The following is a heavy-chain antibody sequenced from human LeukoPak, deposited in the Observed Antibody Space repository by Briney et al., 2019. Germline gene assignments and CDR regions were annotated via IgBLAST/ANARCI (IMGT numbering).Heavy chain of an antibody. CDR3: ARVSSGVYFDY. CDR2: IYYSGST. CDR1: GGSISSYY. D-gene: IGHD2-15*01. J-gene: IGHJ4*02. Sequence: PSETLSLTCTVSGGSISSYYWSWIRQPPGKGLALIGYIYYSGSTNYNPSLKNRVTISVDTSKNQFSLKLSSVTAADTAVYYCARVSSGVYFDYWGQGTLVTVSS. V-gene: IGHV4-59*01.